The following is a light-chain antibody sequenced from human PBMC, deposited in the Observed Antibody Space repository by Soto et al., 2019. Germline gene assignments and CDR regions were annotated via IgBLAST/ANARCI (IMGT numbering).Light chain of an antibody. CDR1: SSDVGDNNY. J-gene: IGLJ1*01. V-gene: IGLV2-14*01. CDR3: SSYTSSSTLYV. Sequence: QSALTQPASVSGSPGQSITISCTGTSSDVGDNNYVSWYQQHPGKAPKLMIYDVTHRPSGISNRFSGSMSGNTASLTISGLQAEDEADYYCSSYTSSSTLYVFGTGTKVTVL. CDR2: DVT.